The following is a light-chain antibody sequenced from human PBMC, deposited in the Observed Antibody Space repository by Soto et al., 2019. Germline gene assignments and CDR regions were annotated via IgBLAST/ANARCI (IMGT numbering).Light chain of an antibody. V-gene: IGLV2-14*01. Sequence: QSALTQPASVSGSPGQSITISCTGTSSDVGGYNYVSWYQHHPGKAPKVMIYEVSNRPSGMSNRFSGSKAGNTASLTISGLQAEDEADYYCSSYTSSSTLVFGGGTKLTVL. CDR1: SSDVGGYNY. CDR3: SSYTSSSTLV. CDR2: EVS. J-gene: IGLJ2*01.